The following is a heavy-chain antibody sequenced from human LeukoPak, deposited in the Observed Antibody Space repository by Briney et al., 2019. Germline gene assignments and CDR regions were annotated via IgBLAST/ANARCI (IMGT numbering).Heavy chain of an antibody. CDR3: AKGGPMGSS. Sequence: VGSLRLSCAASGFTFSDYEMNWVRQAPGKGLEWVAGIKEDGSQKDYVASVRGRFTISRDNARNSLYLQMNSLRADDTAVYYCAKGGPMGSSWGQGTLVIVSA. J-gene: IGHJ4*02. D-gene: IGHD3-10*01. CDR1: GFTFSDYE. V-gene: IGHV3-7*01. CDR2: IKEDGSQK.